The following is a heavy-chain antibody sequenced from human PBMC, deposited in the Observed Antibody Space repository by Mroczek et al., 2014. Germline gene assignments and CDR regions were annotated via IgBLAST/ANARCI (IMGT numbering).Heavy chain of an antibody. CDR3: ARAPLPDGDYPRVDWYFDL. CDR1: GGSISSYY. D-gene: IGHD4-17*01. Sequence: QVQLQQSGPGLVKPSETLSLTCTVSGGSISSYYWSWIRQPAGKGLEWIGRIYTSGSTNYNPSLKSRVTMSVDTSKNQFSLKLSSVTAADTAVYYCARAPLPDGDYPRVDWYFDLWGRGTLVTVSS. V-gene: IGHV4-4*07. J-gene: IGHJ2*01. CDR2: IYTSGST.